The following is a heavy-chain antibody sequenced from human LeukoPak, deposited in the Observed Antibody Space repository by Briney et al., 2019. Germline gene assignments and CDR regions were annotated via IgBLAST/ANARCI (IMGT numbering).Heavy chain of an antibody. J-gene: IGHJ3*02. Sequence: PGGSLRLSCAASGFTFSDCYMSWIRQTPGKGLEWVAVIWYDGNNKYYADSVKGRFTISRDNSKNTVYLQMNSLRADDTAVYYCARGGYSYGHGLDIWGQGTMVTVS. D-gene: IGHD5-18*01. CDR2: IWYDGNNK. V-gene: IGHV3-33*08. CDR3: ARGGYSYGHGLDI. CDR1: GFTFSDCY.